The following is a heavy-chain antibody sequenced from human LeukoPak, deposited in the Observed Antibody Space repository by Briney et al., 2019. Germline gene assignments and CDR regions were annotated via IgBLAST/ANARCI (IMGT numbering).Heavy chain of an antibody. D-gene: IGHD3-3*01. Sequence: SVKVSCKASGGTFSSYAISWVRQAPGQGLEWMGRIIPIFGTANYAQKFQGRVTITTDESTSTAYMELSSLRPEDTAVYYCARVRHYDFWSGYYFDYWGQGTLVTVSS. CDR1: GGTFSSYA. J-gene: IGHJ4*02. CDR3: ARVRHYDFWSGYYFDY. CDR2: IIPIFGTA. V-gene: IGHV1-69*05.